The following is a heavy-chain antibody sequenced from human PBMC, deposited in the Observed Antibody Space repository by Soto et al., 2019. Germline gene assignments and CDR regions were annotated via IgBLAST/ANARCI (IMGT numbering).Heavy chain of an antibody. J-gene: IGHJ3*02. CDR3: AQPRGYGVFDAYDI. D-gene: IGHD4-17*01. CDR2: LTPSGGET. V-gene: IGHV3-23*01. Sequence: PGGSLRLSCEASGFTFSTYAMSWVRQAPGEGLEWVSALTPSGGETFYADSVKGRFTISRDNSMNALYLQMNSLRIEDTAVYYCAQPRGYGVFDAYDIWGQGTMVTVSS. CDR1: GFTFSTYA.